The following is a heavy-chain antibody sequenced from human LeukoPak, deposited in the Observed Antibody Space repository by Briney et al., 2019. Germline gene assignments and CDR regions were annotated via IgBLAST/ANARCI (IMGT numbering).Heavy chain of an antibody. D-gene: IGHD2-2*02. CDR1: GFTFSSYS. CDR3: AREEYPAFDI. J-gene: IGHJ3*02. V-gene: IGHV3-48*01. CDR2: ISSSSSTI. Sequence: GGSLRLSCAASGFTFSSYSMNWVRQAPGKGLEWVSYISSSSSTIYYVDSVKGRFTISRDNSDNTLYLQMNSLRVEDTAVYYCAREEYPAFDIWGQGTMVTVSS.